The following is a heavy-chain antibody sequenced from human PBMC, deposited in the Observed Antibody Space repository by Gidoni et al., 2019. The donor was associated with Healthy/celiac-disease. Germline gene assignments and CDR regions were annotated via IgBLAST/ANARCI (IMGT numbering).Heavy chain of an antibody. Sequence: EVQLVESGGGLVKPGGSLRLSGAASGFTFSNAGMSWVRQAPGKGLEWVGRIKSKTDGGTTDYAAPVKGRFTISRDDSKNTLYLQMNSLKTEDTAVYYCTTWNRNYYDSSGYSGYWGQGTLVTVSS. V-gene: IGHV3-15*01. CDR3: TTWNRNYYDSSGYSGY. J-gene: IGHJ4*02. D-gene: IGHD3-22*01. CDR2: IKSKTDGGTT. CDR1: GFTFSNAG.